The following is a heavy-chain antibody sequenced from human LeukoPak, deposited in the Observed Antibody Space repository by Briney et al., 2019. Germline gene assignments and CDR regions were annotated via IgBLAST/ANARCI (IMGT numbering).Heavy chain of an antibody. V-gene: IGHV4-38-2*02. D-gene: IGHD1-26*01. CDR1: GYSISSGYY. Sequence: TSETLSLTCTVSGYSISSGYYWGWIRQPPGKGLEWIGTIYRSGSTYSNPSLRGRVTISVDTSKNQFSLKLSSVTAADTAVYYCARTGAGYYYYYMDVWGKGTTVTVSS. CDR2: IYRSGST. J-gene: IGHJ6*03. CDR3: ARTGAGYYYYYMDV.